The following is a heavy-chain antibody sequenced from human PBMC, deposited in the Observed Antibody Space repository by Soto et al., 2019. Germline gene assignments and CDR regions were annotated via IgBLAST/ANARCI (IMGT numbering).Heavy chain of an antibody. J-gene: IGHJ5*02. D-gene: IGHD2-15*01. V-gene: IGHV4-34*01. Sequence: SETLSLTCAVYGGSFSGYYWSWIRQPPGKGLEWIGEINHSGSTNYNPSLKSRVTISVDTSKNQFSLKLSSVTAADTAVYYCAINNIVVVVAATYNWFDPWGQGTLVTVSS. CDR1: GGSFSGYY. CDR3: AINNIVVVVAATYNWFDP. CDR2: INHSGST.